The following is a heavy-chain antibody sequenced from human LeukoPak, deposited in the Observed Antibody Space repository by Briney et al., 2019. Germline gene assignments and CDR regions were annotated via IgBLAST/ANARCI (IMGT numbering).Heavy chain of an antibody. J-gene: IGHJ3*02. D-gene: IGHD4-17*01. CDR2: ISYIGST. V-gene: IGHV4-59*11. CDR3: ARDLVTVTKGFDI. Sequence: SETLSLTCAVSDDSFSSHYWTWIRQPPGKGLEVIGYISYIGSTNYNPSLKSRVTISIDTSKNQFSLKLSSVTAADTAVYYCARDLVTVTKGFDIWGQGTMVSVSS. CDR1: DDSFSSHY.